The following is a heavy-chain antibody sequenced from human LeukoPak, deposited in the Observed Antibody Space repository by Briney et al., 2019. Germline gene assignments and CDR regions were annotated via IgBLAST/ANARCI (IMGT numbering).Heavy chain of an antibody. CDR3: ARGPAANSGNYYVGDY. D-gene: IGHD1-26*01. CDR1: DFTFSSSG. V-gene: IGHV3-23*01. J-gene: IGHJ4*02. CDR2: VSSSGENT. Sequence: PGGSLRLSCAASDFTFSSSGMTWVRQAPGKGLEWVSTVSSSGENTYYADSVKGRFTISRDNSKNTRYLQMNSLRAEDTAVYYCARGPAANSGNYYVGDYWGQGTLVTVSS.